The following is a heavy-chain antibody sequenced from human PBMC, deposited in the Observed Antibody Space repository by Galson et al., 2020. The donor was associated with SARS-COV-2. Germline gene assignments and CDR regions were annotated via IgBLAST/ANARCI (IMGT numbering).Heavy chain of an antibody. CDR3: AMEAIAVAGPDYYYCGMDV. CDR2: IIPIFGTA. Sequence: SVKVSCKASGGPFSSYAISWVRQAPGQGLEWMGGIIPIFGTANYAQKFQGRVTITADESTSTAYMELSSLRSEDTAVYYCAMEAIAVAGPDYYYCGMDVWGQGTTVTVSS. V-gene: IGHV1-69*13. CDR1: GGPFSSYA. J-gene: IGHJ6*02. D-gene: IGHD6-19*01.